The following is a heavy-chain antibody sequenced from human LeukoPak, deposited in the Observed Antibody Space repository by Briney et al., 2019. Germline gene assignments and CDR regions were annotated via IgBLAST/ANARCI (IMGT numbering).Heavy chain of an antibody. CDR2: IWYDGSNK. J-gene: IGHJ4*02. Sequence: TGGSLRLSCAASGFTFSSYGMHWVRQAPGKGLEWVAVIWYDGSNKYYADSVKGRFTISRGNSKNTLYLQMNSLRAEDTAVYYCARVGSIAEDYFDYWGQGTLVTVSS. D-gene: IGHD6-6*01. CDR3: ARVGSIAEDYFDY. CDR1: GFTFSSYG. V-gene: IGHV3-33*01.